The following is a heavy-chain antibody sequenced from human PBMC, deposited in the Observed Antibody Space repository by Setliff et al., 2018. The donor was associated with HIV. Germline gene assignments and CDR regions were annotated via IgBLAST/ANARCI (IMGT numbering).Heavy chain of an antibody. J-gene: IGHJ6*03. D-gene: IGHD5-18*01. Sequence: GASVKVSCKASGYTFTNYAMNWVRQAPGQGLEWMGWISAYNGNTNYAQKFQGRVTLTTDTSTSTAYMEVKSLRSDDTAVYYCARFEGRDKRGYSYGAYYYYMDVWGKGTTVTVSS. CDR1: GYTFTNYA. V-gene: IGHV1-18*01. CDR3: ARFEGRDKRGYSYGAYYYYMDV. CDR2: ISAYNGNT.